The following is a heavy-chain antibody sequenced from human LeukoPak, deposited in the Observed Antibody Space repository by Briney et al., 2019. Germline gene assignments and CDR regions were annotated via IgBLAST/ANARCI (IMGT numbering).Heavy chain of an antibody. J-gene: IGHJ4*02. D-gene: IGHD2-2*01. CDR2: IQTSGST. Sequence: SETLSLTCTVSGGSISSGGYYWNWIRQSAGKGLEWIGRIQTSGSTNYNPSLNSRVTISVDTSENQFSLELRSVTAADAAVYYCARTYCDSTTCYRFDYWGQGTLVTVSS. CDR1: GGSISSGGYY. CDR3: ARTYCDSTTCYRFDY. V-gene: IGHV4-61*02.